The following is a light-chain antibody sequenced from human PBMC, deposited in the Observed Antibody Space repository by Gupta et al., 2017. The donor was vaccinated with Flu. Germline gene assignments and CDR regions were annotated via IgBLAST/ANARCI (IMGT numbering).Light chain of an antibody. CDR1: SSDVGGSDY. J-gene: IGLJ1*01. V-gene: IGLV2-14*01. CDR2: EVT. CDR3: SSYTSRSTFYV. Sequence: QSALTQPASVAGSPGQSSTISCPGTSSDVGGSDYVSWYQQNPDKAPKLSMEEVTNRPSGVSSRFSGSKSGNKASLTISGLQAEDETEDYCSSYTSRSTFYVFGTGTKVT.